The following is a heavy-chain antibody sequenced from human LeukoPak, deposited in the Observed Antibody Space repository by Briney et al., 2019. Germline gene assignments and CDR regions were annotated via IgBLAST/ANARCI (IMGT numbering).Heavy chain of an antibody. CDR1: GGSISSSNW. CDR2: IYHSGST. V-gene: IGHV4-4*02. CDR3: ARDLYGGPYPPT. D-gene: IGHD4-23*01. Sequence: KASETLSLTCGVSGGSISSSNWWSWVRQPPGKGLEWIGEIYHSGSTNYNPSLKSRVTISVDKSKNQFSLKLSSVTTADTAVYYCARDLYGGPYPPTWGQGTLVTVSS. J-gene: IGHJ4*02.